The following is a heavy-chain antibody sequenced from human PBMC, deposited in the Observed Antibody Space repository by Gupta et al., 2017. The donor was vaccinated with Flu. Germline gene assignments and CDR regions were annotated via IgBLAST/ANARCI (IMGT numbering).Heavy chain of an antibody. CDR2: INPNSGDT. CDR1: GSSFTDNY. J-gene: IGHJ2*01. CDR3: ARDRACSRTTCHASNWYFDL. D-gene: IGHD2-2*01. V-gene: IGHV1-2*06. Sequence: QVQLVQSGAEVHKPGASVTVSCKAAGSSFTDNYMHWVRQAPGQGLEWMGRINPNSGDTNYTPKFQARVTMTRDTSISTAYMELSRLGSDDTAVYYCARDRACSRTTCHASNWYFDLWGRGTLLIVSS.